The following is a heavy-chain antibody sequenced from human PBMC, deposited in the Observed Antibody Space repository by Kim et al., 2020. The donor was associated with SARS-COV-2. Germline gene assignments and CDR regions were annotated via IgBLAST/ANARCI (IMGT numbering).Heavy chain of an antibody. CDR1: GYTFTSYG. J-gene: IGHJ4*02. CDR2: ISAYNGNT. V-gene: IGHV1-18*01. CDR3: AREGEYGDYAAGQADY. D-gene: IGHD4-17*01. Sequence: ASVKVSCKASGYTFTSYGISWVRQAPGQGLEWMGWISAYNGNTNYAQKLQGRVTMTTDTSTSTAYMELRSLRSDDTAVYYCAREGEYGDYAAGQADYWGQGTLVTVSS.